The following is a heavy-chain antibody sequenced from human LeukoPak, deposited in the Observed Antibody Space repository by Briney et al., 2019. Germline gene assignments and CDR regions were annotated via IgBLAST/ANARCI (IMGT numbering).Heavy chain of an antibody. CDR1: GFTFSSYG. J-gene: IGHJ4*02. CDR2: ISYDGSNK. D-gene: IGHD3-22*01. Sequence: GGSLRLSCAASGFTFSSYGMHWVRQAPGKGLEWVAVISYDGSNKYYADSVKGRFTISRDNSKNTPYLQMNSLRAEDTAVYYRARGGITMIVVNLLDYWGQGTLVTVSS. V-gene: IGHV3-30*03. CDR3: ARGGITMIVVNLLDY.